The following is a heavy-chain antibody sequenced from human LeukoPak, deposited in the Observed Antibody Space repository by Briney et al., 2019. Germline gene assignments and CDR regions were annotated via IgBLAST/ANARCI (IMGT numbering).Heavy chain of an antibody. D-gene: IGHD6-19*01. CDR3: ARHLVHTGAAVAGPMLNWFDP. Sequence: PSETLSLPCTVSGGSISSSSYYWGWIRQPPGKGLEWIGSIYYSGSTYYNPSLKSRVTISVDTSKNQFSLKLSSVTAADTAVYYCARHLVHTGAAVAGPMLNWFDPWGQGTLVTVSS. CDR2: IYYSGST. J-gene: IGHJ5*02. CDR1: GGSISSSSYY. V-gene: IGHV4-39*01.